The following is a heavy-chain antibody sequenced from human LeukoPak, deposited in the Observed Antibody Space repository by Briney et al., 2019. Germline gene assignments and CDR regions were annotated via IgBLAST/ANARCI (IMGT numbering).Heavy chain of an antibody. V-gene: IGHV4-30-4*01. CDR3: ASSGIVVVPAAPPPYYYYGMDV. Sequence: SETLSLTCTVSGGSISSGDYYWRWSRQPSGKGLEWIGYIYYSGSTYYNPSLKSRVTISVDTSKNQFSLKLSSVTAADTAVYYCASSGIVVVPAAPPPYYYYGMDVWGQGTTVTVSS. J-gene: IGHJ6*02. CDR2: IYYSGST. D-gene: IGHD2-2*01. CDR1: GGSISSGDYY.